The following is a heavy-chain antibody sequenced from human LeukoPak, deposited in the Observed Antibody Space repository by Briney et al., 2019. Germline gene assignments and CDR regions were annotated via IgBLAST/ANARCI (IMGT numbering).Heavy chain of an antibody. D-gene: IGHD6-13*01. J-gene: IGHJ4*02. CDR3: AKEQGYSSSMGH. CDR1: GFTFSSYA. Sequence: PGGSLRLSCAASGFTFSSYAMSWVRQAPGKGLEWVSAISGSGGSTHYADSVKGRLTISRDNSKNTLYLQINSLRAEDTAVYYCAKEQGYSSSMGHWGQGTLVTVSS. V-gene: IGHV3-23*01. CDR2: ISGSGGST.